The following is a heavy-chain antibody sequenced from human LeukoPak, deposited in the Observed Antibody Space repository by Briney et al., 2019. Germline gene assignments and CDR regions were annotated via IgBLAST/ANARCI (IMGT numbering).Heavy chain of an antibody. CDR3: AKDWTHGVQGARGDY. J-gene: IGHJ4*02. D-gene: IGHD3-10*01. CDR2: IGGSGANT. Sequence: GGSLRLSCAASGFTFSSYAMSWVRQAPGKGLEWVSVIGGSGANTYYADSVKGRFTISRDNSKNMLFLQMSSLRAEDTAVYYCAKDWTHGVQGARGDYWGQGTLVTVSS. V-gene: IGHV3-23*01. CDR1: GFTFSSYA.